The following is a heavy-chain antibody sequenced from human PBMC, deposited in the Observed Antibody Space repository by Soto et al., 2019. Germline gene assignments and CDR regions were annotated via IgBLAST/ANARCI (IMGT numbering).Heavy chain of an antibody. Sequence: GGSLRLSCAASGFTFSDSTMHWVRQASGKGLEWVGRIRNKANSYATAYAASVKGRFTVSRDDSKNMAYLQMNGLKTEDTAVYYCTSSFVVVTAIAASWGQGTLVTVSS. CDR3: TSSFVVVTAIAAS. V-gene: IGHV3-73*01. CDR1: GFTFSDST. J-gene: IGHJ5*02. CDR2: IRNKANSYAT. D-gene: IGHD2-21*02.